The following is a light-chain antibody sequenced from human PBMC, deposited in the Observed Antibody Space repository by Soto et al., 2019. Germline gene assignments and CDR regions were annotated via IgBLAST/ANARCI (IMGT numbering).Light chain of an antibody. J-gene: IGLJ3*02. CDR2: SNN. Sequence: QSVLTQPPSASGTPGQRVTISCSGSSSNIGSNTVNWYQQLPGTAPKLLIYSNNQRPSGVPDRFSGSKSGTSASLTISGLREEEAADYSCAAGDNIINGGVFGGGTKLPVL. CDR1: SSNIGSNT. V-gene: IGLV1-44*01. CDR3: AAGDNIINGGV.